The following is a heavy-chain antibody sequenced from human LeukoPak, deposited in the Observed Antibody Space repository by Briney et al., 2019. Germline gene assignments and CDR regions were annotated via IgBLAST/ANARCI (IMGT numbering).Heavy chain of an antibody. J-gene: IGHJ4*02. Sequence: PGGSLRLSCGASGFSFSTYWMSWVREGPGKGLWRVANINHDGRKKPYVDSVKGRFTISRDNAKNSLFLQMNSLRPEDTAVYYWATVTSYRVDYWGQGTLVTVSS. CDR2: INHDGRKK. CDR1: GFSFSTYW. D-gene: IGHD1-1*01. CDR3: ATVTSYRVDY. V-gene: IGHV3-7*01.